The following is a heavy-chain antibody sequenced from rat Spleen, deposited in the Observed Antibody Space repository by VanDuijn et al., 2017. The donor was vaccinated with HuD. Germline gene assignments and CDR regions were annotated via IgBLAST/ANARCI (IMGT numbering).Heavy chain of an antibody. J-gene: IGHJ2*01. CDR3: ATRHYGYTDYFDY. V-gene: IGHV5-19*01. CDR1: GFTFTNYD. Sequence: EVQLVESDGGLVQPGRSLKLSCAASGFTFTNYDIHWIRQAPTKGLDWVASISPSGGNTYYRDSVKGRFTISRDNAKSTLYLQMDSLRSEDTATYYCATRHYGYTDYFDYWGQGVMVTVSS. D-gene: IGHD1-9*01. CDR2: ISPSGGNT.